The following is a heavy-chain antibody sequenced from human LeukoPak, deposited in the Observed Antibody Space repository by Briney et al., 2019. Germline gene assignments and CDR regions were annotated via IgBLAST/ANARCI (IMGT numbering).Heavy chain of an antibody. V-gene: IGHV3-15*07. CDR3: TTGPFDY. CDR2: IKSKTDDGTT. Sequence: GGSLRLSCAASDFTFSNAWTNWVRQAPGKGLEWVGRIKSKTDDGTTAYAAPVKGRFTISRDDSKDTLYLQMDSLKTEDTAVYYCTTGPFDYWGQGTLVTVSS. J-gene: IGHJ4*02. CDR1: DFTFSNAW.